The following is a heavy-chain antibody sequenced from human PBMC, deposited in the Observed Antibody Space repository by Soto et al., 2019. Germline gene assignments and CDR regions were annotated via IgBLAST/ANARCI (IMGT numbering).Heavy chain of an antibody. Sequence: EVNLLGSGGDVVQPGGSLRLSCAASGFTFSSYAMNWVRQAPGKGLEWVSSVSANGRNTYYADSVKGRFTVSRDKSKNALFLQLDSLRVEDTAIYYCAKDLSSLGWLALGAPFDSWGPGTLVTVSS. CDR2: VSANGRNT. V-gene: IGHV3-23*01. J-gene: IGHJ4*02. CDR3: AKDLSSLGWLALGAPFDS. CDR1: GFTFSSYA. D-gene: IGHD3-22*01.